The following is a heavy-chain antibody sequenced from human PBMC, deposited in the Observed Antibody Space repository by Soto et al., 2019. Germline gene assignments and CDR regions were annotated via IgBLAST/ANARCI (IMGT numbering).Heavy chain of an antibody. CDR2: ISAYNGNT. J-gene: IGHJ5*02. Sequence: ASVKVSCKASGYTFTSYGISWVRQAPGQGLEWMGWISAYNGNTNYAQKLQGRVTMTTDTSTSTAYMGLRSLRSDDTAVYYCARWWELLNWFDPWGQGTLVTVSS. V-gene: IGHV1-18*04. CDR3: ARWWELLNWFDP. D-gene: IGHD1-26*01. CDR1: GYTFTSYG.